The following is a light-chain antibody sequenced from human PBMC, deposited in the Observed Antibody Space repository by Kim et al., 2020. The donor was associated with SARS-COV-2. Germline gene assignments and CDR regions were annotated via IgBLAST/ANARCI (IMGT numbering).Light chain of an antibody. CDR3: QSFDSSSRV. Sequence: GKSVTISCTRNVGSIASDYVQWFQQRPGSAPTTVIYEDDQRPSGVPDRFSASIDSSSNSASLTISRLQTDDEADYYCQSFDSSSRVFGGGTQLTVL. CDR1: VGSIASDY. CDR2: EDD. V-gene: IGLV6-57*03. J-gene: IGLJ3*02.